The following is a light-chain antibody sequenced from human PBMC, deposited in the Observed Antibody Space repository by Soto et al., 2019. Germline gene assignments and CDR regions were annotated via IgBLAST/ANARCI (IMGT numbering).Light chain of an antibody. CDR2: EAS. CDR1: QRVSTF. J-gene: IGKJ5*01. V-gene: IGKV3-20*01. CDR3: QQYGRAPIT. Sequence: ESVLTQSPGTLSLSPGDRATLSYRASQRVSTFLAWYQQRPGQAPRLLISEASNRATGIPARFSGSGSGTDFTLTISRLEPEDFAVYACQQYGRAPITFGQGTRLEIK.